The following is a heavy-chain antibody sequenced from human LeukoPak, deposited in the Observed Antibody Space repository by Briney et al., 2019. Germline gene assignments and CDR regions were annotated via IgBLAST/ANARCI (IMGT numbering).Heavy chain of an antibody. J-gene: IGHJ6*02. CDR3: ARLHYYYGMDV. CDR2: IYYSGNT. Sequence: SETLSLTCTVSGVSISSSTYYWGWIRQPPGRGLEWIGSIYYSGNTYYNPSLKSRVTISVDTSKNQFSLKLSSVTAADTAVYYCARLHYYYGMDVWGQGTTVTVSS. V-gene: IGHV4-39*01. CDR1: GVSISSSTYY.